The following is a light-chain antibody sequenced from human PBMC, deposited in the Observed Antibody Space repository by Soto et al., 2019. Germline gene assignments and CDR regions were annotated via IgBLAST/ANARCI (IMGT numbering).Light chain of an antibody. V-gene: IGLV2-11*01. J-gene: IGLJ2*01. CDR3: YSYAGSDTFAV. CDR1: SSDVGGYDY. Sequence: QSVLTQPRSVSGSPGQSVTISCTGTSSDVGGYDYVSWYQQHPGKAPKLMIYDVSKRPSGVPDRFSGSKSGNTASLTISGLQAEDEADYYCYSYAGSDTFAVFGGGTKVTVL. CDR2: DVS.